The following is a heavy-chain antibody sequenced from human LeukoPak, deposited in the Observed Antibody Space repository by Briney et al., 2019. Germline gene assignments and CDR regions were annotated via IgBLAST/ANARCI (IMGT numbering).Heavy chain of an antibody. CDR2: ISASGRTI. J-gene: IGHJ4*02. Sequence: GGSLRLSCAASGFSLSGHSMNWVRQAPGKGLEWVSYISASGRTIYYADSVKGRFTISRDNAKNSLYLQMNSLRAEDTAVYYCARDLNWETYWGQGTLVTVSS. D-gene: IGHD1-1*01. V-gene: IGHV3-48*04. CDR1: GFSLSGHS. CDR3: ARDLNWETY.